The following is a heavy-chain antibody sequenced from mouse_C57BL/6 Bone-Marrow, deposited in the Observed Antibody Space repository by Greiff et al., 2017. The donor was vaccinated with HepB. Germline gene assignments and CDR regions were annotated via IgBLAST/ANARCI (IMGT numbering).Heavy chain of an antibody. D-gene: IGHD1-1*01. CDR1: GFNIKNTY. V-gene: IGHV14-3*01. Sequence: VHVKQSVAELVRPGASVKLSCTASGFNIKNTYMHWVKQRPEQGLEWIGRIDPANGNTKYAPKFQGKATITADTSSNTAYLQLSSLTSEDTAIYYCARWRLLRFYYFDSWGQGTTLTVSS. CDR3: ARWRLLRFYYFDS. CDR2: IDPANGNT. J-gene: IGHJ2*01.